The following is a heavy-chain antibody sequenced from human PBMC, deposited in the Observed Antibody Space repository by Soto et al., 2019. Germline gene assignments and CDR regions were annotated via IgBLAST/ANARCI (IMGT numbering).Heavy chain of an antibody. J-gene: IGHJ6*03. CDR2: INAGNGNT. D-gene: IGHD3-3*01. V-gene: IGHV1-3*01. CDR3: ATYDFWSGYHYYMDV. CDR1: GYTFTSYA. Sequence: QVPLVQSGAEVKKPGASVKVSCKASGYTFTSYAMHWVRQAPGQRLEWMGWINAGNGNTKYSQKFQGRVTITRDTSASTAYMELSSLRSEDTAVYYCATYDFWSGYHYYMDVWGKGTTVTVSS.